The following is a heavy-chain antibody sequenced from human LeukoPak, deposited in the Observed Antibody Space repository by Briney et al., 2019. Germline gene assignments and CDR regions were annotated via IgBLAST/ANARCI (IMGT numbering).Heavy chain of an antibody. CDR3: ARGESSAFDY. D-gene: IGHD6-19*01. V-gene: IGHV3-48*04. J-gene: IGHJ4*02. Sequence: PGGSLRLSCAASGFTVSSNYMSWVRQAPGKGLEWVSFISSGSSTIYYADSVRGRFTISRDNAKNSLYLQMNSLGAEDTAVYYCARGESSAFDYWGQGTLVTVSS. CDR1: GFTVSSNY. CDR2: ISSGSSTI.